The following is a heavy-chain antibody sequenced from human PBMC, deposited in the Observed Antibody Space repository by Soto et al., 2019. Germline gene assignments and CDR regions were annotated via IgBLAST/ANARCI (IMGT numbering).Heavy chain of an antibody. CDR2: IYYSGST. V-gene: IGHV4-59*01. J-gene: IGHJ4*02. Sequence: SETLSLTCTVSGGSISSYYWSWIRQPPGKGLEWIGYIYYSGSTNYNPSLKSRVTISVDTSKNQFSLKLSSVTAADTAVYYCARGRDFWSGYAGSYYFDYWGQGTLDTVSS. CDR3: ARGRDFWSGYAGSYYFDY. CDR1: GGSISSYY. D-gene: IGHD3-3*01.